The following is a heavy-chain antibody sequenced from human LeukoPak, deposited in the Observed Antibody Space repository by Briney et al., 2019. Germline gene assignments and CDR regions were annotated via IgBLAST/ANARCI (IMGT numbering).Heavy chain of an antibody. J-gene: IGHJ4*02. CDR2: INHSGST. V-gene: IGHV4-34*01. Sequence: SETLSLTCAVYGGSFSGYYWSWIRQPPGKGLEWIGEINHSGSTNYNPSLKSRVTISVDTSKNQFSLKLSSVTAADTAVYYCARGAMRTGFDSWGQGTLVTVSA. CDR1: GGSFSGYY. CDR3: ARGAMRTGFDS. D-gene: IGHD1-1*01.